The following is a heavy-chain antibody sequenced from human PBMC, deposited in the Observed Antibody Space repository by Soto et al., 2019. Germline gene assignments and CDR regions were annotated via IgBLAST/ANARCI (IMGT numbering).Heavy chain of an antibody. CDR1: GGTFSSYA. Sequence: VQVSFKASGGTFSSYAISWVRQAPGQGLEWMGGIIPIFGTANYAQKFQGRVTITADESTSTAYMELSSLRSEDTAVYYCARGRKDGYNFVCLYWGQGTLVTVSS. J-gene: IGHJ4*02. V-gene: IGHV1-69*13. CDR2: IIPIFGTA. CDR3: ARGRKDGYNFVCLY. D-gene: IGHD5-12*01.